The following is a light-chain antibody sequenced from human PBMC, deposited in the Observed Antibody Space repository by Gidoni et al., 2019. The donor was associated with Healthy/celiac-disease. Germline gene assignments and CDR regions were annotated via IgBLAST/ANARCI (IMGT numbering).Light chain of an antibody. V-gene: IGKV3-20*01. CDR1: QSVSSSY. CDR2: GAS. Sequence: VLTQSPATLSLSPGERATLSCRASQSVSSSYLAWYQQKPGQAPRLLIYGASSRATGIPDRFSGSGSGTDFTLTISRLEPEDFAVYYCQQYGSSPRTFGQGTKVEIK. J-gene: IGKJ1*01. CDR3: QQYGSSPRT.